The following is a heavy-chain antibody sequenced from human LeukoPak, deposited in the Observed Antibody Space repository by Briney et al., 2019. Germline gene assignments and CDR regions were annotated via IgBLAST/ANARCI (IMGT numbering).Heavy chain of an antibody. J-gene: IGHJ4*02. V-gene: IGHV3-33*08. Sequence: GGSLRLSCAASGFTFSSYGMHWVRQAPGKGLEWVAVIWYDGSNKYYADSVKGRFTISRDNSKNTLYLQMNSLRAEDTAVYYCARSGYGYDPLSSLDYWGQGTLVTVSS. CDR2: IWYDGSNK. CDR3: ARSGYGYDPLSSLDY. D-gene: IGHD5-18*01. CDR1: GFTFSSYG.